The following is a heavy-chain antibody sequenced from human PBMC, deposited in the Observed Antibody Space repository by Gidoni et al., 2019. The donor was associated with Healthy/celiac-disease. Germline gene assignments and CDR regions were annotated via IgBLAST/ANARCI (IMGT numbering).Heavy chain of an antibody. CDR3: ARDTGYGDPYYFDY. CDR1: GFTFSSYS. CDR2: ISSSSSTI. Sequence: EVQLVESGGGLVQPGGSLRLSCAASGFTFSSYSMNWVRQAPGKGLEWVSYISSSSSTIYYADSVKGRFTISRDNAKNSLYLQMNSLRAEDTAVYYCARDTGYGDPYYFDYWGQGTLVTVSS. J-gene: IGHJ4*02. D-gene: IGHD4-17*01. V-gene: IGHV3-48*01.